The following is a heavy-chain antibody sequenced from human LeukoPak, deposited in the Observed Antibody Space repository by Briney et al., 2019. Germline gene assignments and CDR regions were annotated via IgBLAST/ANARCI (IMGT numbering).Heavy chain of an antibody. J-gene: IGHJ4*02. Sequence: SETLSLTCTVSGGSISSYYWSWIRQPPGKGLEWIGYIYYSGSTNYNPSLKSRVTISVDTSKNQFSLKLSSVTAADTAVYYCARHRILWWGTAGLNFDYWGQGTLVTVSS. V-gene: IGHV4-59*08. CDR3: ARHRILWWGTAGLNFDY. D-gene: IGHD2-21*01. CDR2: IYYSGST. CDR1: GGSISSYY.